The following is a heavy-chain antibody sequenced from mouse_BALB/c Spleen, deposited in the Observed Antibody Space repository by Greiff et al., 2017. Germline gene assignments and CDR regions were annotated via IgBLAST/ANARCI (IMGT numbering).Heavy chain of an antibody. V-gene: IGHV1-7*01. CDR2: INPSTGYT. CDR3: ARYYYGTVDY. CDR1: GYTFTSYW. Sequence: QVQLQQSGAELAKPGASVKMSCKASGYTFTSYWMHWVKQRPGQGLEWIGYINPSTGYTEYNQKFKDKATLTADKSSSTAYMQLSSLTSEDSAVYYCARYYYGTVDYWGQGTTLTVSS. D-gene: IGHD1-1*01. J-gene: IGHJ2*01.